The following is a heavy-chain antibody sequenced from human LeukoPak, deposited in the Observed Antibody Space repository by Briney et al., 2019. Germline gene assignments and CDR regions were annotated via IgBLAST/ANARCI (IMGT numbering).Heavy chain of an antibody. CDR2: IRSKAYGGTT. V-gene: IGHV3-49*03. CDR1: GFTFADFS. CDR3: TKGAMDG. Sequence: GGSLRLSCTTSGFTFADFSMSWFRQTPGKGLEWIGFIRSKAYGGTTEYAASVEGRFTISRDDSKSVVSLQMNSLKIEDTAVYYCTKGAMDGWGQGTTVTVSS. J-gene: IGHJ6*02.